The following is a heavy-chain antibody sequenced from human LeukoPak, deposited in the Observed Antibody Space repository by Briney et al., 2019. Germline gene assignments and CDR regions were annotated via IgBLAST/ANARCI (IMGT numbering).Heavy chain of an antibody. Sequence: SVKVSCKASGGTFSSYAISWVRQAPGQGLEWMGGIIPIFGTANYAQKFQGRVTITTDESTSTAYMELRSLRSDDTAVYYCARGVLSSWYGTYYFDYWGQGTLVTVSS. D-gene: IGHD6-13*01. V-gene: IGHV1-69*05. CDR2: IIPIFGTA. J-gene: IGHJ4*02. CDR1: GGTFSSYA. CDR3: ARGVLSSWYGTYYFDY.